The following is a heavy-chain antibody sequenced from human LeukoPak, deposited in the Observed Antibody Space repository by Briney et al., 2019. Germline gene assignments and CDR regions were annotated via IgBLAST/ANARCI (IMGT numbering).Heavy chain of an antibody. J-gene: IGHJ4*02. Sequence: GGSLSFSCAASGFTFSSYGMHWVRQAPGKGLEWVAVIWYDGSNKYYADSVKGRFTISRDNSKNTLYLQMNSLRAEDTAVYYCARGIGSYVPSVFDYWDQGTLVTVSS. CDR1: GFTFSSYG. CDR2: IWYDGSNK. V-gene: IGHV3-33*01. D-gene: IGHD1-26*01. CDR3: ARGIGSYVPSVFDY.